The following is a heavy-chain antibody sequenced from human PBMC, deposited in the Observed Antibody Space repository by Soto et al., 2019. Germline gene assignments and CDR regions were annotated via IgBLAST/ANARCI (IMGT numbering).Heavy chain of an antibody. CDR1: GFTFSNAW. Sequence: EVKLVESGGGLVQPGESLTLSCVASGFTFSNAWMNWVRQAPGKGLEWVARIKSKAHGGTTDYAAPVKGRFTISRDDSKNTLYLQMNSLKTEDTALYYCIDLGSGGYYYGMDVWGQGTTVTVSS. J-gene: IGHJ6*02. CDR3: IDLGSGGYYYGMDV. CDR2: IKSKAHGGTT. V-gene: IGHV3-15*07. D-gene: IGHD2-15*01.